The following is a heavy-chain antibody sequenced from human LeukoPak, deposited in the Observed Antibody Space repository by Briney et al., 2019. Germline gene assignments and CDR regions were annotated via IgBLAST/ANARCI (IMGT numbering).Heavy chain of an antibody. Sequence: GGSPRLSCAGSGFTFTNYAMIWVRQAPGKGLEWVSAITGRGGHTYYADSVKGRFTISRDNSKNTLYLQMNSLRAEDTAVYYCARDGDSGSYSTFDYWGQGTLVTVSS. CDR2: ITGRGGHT. CDR3: ARDGDSGSYSTFDY. CDR1: GFTFTNYA. V-gene: IGHV3-23*01. J-gene: IGHJ4*02. D-gene: IGHD1-26*01.